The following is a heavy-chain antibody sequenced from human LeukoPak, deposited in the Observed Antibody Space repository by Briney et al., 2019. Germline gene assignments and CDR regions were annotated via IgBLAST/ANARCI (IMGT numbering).Heavy chain of an antibody. V-gene: IGHV4-39*01. J-gene: IGHJ4*02. CDR2: IYYSGST. CDR1: GGSISSSSYY. CDR3: ARHFYDSSGYHPYFDY. D-gene: IGHD3-22*01. Sequence: SETLSLTCTVSGGSISSSSYYWGWIRQPPGKGLEWIGTIYYSGSTYYNPSLKGRVTISVDTSKNQFSLKLSSVTAADTAVYYCARHFYDSSGYHPYFDYWGQGTLVTVSS.